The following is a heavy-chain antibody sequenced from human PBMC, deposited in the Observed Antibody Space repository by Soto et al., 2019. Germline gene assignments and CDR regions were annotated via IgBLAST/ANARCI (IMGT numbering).Heavy chain of an antibody. V-gene: IGHV3-23*01. CDR2: ISGSGGST. J-gene: IGHJ5*02. D-gene: IGHD4-17*01. CDR3: AKGGRPVTYSWFDP. Sequence: GGSLSLSCAASGFTFSSYSMSWVRQAPGKGLEWVSAISGSGGSTYYADSVKGRFTISRDNSKNTLYLQMNSLRAEDTAVYYCAKGGRPVTYSWFDPWGQGTLVTVSS. CDR1: GFTFSSYS.